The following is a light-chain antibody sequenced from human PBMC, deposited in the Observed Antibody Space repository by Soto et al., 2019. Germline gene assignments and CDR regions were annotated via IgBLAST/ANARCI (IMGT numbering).Light chain of an antibody. CDR2: EVN. V-gene: IGLV2-8*01. CDR3: SSYAGSKNFIL. J-gene: IGLJ2*01. Sequence: QSALTQPPSASGSPGQSVTISCTGTTSDVGGYNYVSWYRLHPDKVPKLIIYEVNKRPSGVPDRFSGSKSGSTASLTVSGLQAEDEADYFCSSYAGSKNFILFGGGTKLTVL. CDR1: TSDVGGYNY.